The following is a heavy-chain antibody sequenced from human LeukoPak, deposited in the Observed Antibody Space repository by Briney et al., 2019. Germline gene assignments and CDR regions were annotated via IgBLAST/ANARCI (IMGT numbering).Heavy chain of an antibody. CDR3: ARGYGDYFGIDY. Sequence: SETQSLTCTVSGGSISSYYWSWIRQPPGKGLEWIGYIYYSGSTNYNPSLKSRVTISVDTSKNQFSLKLSSVTAADTAVYYCARGYGDYFGIDYWGQGTLVTVSS. V-gene: IGHV4-59*01. CDR1: GGSISSYY. CDR2: IYYSGST. J-gene: IGHJ4*02. D-gene: IGHD4-17*01.